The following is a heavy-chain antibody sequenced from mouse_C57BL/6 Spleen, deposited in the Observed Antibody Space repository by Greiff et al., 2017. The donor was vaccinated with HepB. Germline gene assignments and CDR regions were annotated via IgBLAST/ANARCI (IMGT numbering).Heavy chain of an antibody. CDR1: GFTFSSYA. V-gene: IGHV5-4*01. CDR2: ISDGGSYT. Sequence: VKVVESGGGLVKPGGSLKLSCAASGFTFSSYAMSWVRQTPEKRLEWVATISDGGSYTYYPDNVKGRFTISRDNAKNNLYLQMSHLKSEDTAMYYCARDRSSYWYFDVWGTGTTVTVSS. J-gene: IGHJ1*03. D-gene: IGHD1-1*01. CDR3: ARDRSSYWYFDV.